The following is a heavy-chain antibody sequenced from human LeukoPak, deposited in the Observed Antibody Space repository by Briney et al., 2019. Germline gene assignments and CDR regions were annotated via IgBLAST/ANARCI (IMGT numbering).Heavy chain of an antibody. CDR1: GGSISSYY. CDR3: ARQPYNNGAYYFDF. D-gene: IGHD2-8*01. CDR2: FFHTGDT. Sequence: PSETLSLTCTVSGGSISSYYWSWIRQPPGKGLEWIAYFFHTGDTNYNASLRSRVTISVDTSKNQFSLKLTSVTAADTAIYYCARQPYNNGAYYFDFWGQGTLVTVSS. V-gene: IGHV4-59*08. J-gene: IGHJ4*02.